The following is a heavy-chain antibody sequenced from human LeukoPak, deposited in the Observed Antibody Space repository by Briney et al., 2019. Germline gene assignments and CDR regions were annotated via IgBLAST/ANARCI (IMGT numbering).Heavy chain of an antibody. CDR1: GGSISGYY. CDR2: IYYRGST. Sequence: SETLSLTCTVSGGSISGYYWSWIRQPPGKGLEWIGYIYYRGSTNYNPSLKSRVTISVDTSKNQFSLKLTSVTAADTAVYYCARGGDTSGWFSGDFDSWGQGTLVTVSS. D-gene: IGHD6-19*01. V-gene: IGHV4-59*01. J-gene: IGHJ4*02. CDR3: ARGGDTSGWFSGDFDS.